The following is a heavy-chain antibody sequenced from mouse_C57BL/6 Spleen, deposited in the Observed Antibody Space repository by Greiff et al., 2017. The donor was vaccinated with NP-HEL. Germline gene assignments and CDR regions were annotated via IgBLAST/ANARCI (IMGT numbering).Heavy chain of an antibody. CDR3: ARPDYYGSSSVAC. D-gene: IGHD1-1*01. Sequence: EVQGVESGGGLVKPGGSLKLSCAASGFTFSDYGMHWVRQAPEKGLEWVAYISSGSSTIYYADTVKGRFTISRDNAKNTLFLQMTSLRSEDTAMYYCARPDYYGSSSVACWGQGTLVTVSA. CDR1: GFTFSDYG. J-gene: IGHJ3*01. CDR2: ISSGSSTI. V-gene: IGHV5-17*01.